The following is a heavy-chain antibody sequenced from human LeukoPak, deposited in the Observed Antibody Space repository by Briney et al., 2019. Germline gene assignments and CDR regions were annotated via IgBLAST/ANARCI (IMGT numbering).Heavy chain of an antibody. D-gene: IGHD6-19*01. CDR2: ISGDGGST. Sequence: GGSLRLSCAGPGFMFHDYAIHWVRQAPGKGLEWVSLISGDGGSTFYADSVNGRFTISRDNSKNSLYLQMNSLRSDDTALYYCAREGESSGWYDYWGQGTLVTVSS. CDR1: GFMFHDYA. J-gene: IGHJ4*02. V-gene: IGHV3-43*02. CDR3: AREGESSGWYDY.